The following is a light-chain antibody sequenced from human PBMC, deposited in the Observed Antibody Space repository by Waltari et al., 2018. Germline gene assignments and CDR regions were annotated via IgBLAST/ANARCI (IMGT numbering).Light chain of an antibody. V-gene: IGKV1-5*03. CDR3: QQYDDFPST. CDR1: QNVITW. CDR2: TAS. Sequence: DIQMTQSPSTLSVSVGDRVNITSRASQNVITWLAWYQQKPGKPPTLLVHTASILETGVPSRFSGSGSGTTFTLTINSLQPDDLATYYCQQYDDFPSTFGQGTKLEIK. J-gene: IGKJ2*01.